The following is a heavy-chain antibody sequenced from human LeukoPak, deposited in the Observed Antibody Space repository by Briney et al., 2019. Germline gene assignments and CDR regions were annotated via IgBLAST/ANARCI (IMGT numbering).Heavy chain of an antibody. CDR3: ARAGYSGYDLNWFDP. Sequence: SETLSLTCTVSGGSISSYYWSWIRQPPGKGLEWIGSIYYSGSTYYNPSLKSRVTISVDRSKNQFSLKLSSVTAADTVVYYCARAGYSGYDLNWFDPWGQGTLVTVSS. CDR2: IYYSGST. V-gene: IGHV4-59*12. J-gene: IGHJ5*02. D-gene: IGHD5-12*01. CDR1: GGSISSYY.